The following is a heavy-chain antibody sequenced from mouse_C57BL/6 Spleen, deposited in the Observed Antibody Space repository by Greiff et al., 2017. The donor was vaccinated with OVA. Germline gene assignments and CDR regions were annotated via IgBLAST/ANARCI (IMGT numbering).Heavy chain of an antibody. V-gene: IGHV1-7*01. Sequence: QVHVKQSGAELAKPGASVKLSCKASGYTFTSYWMHWVKQRPGQGLEWIGYINPSSGYTKYNQKFKDKATLTADKSSSTAYMQLSSLTYEDSAVYYCYYGTSDYWCQGTTLTVSS. CDR3: YYGTSDY. CDR2: INPSSGYT. J-gene: IGHJ2*01. CDR1: GYTFTSYW. D-gene: IGHD1-1*01.